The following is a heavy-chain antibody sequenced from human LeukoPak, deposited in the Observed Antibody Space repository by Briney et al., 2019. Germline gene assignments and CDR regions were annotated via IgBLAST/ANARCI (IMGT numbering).Heavy chain of an antibody. CDR3: ARVYYDSSGYYRVRDGFDY. CDR2: MNPNSGNT. Sequence: ASVKVSCKASGYTFTSYDINWVRQATGQGLEWMGWMNPNSGNTGYAQKFQGRVTMTRNTSISTAYTELSSLRSEDTAVYYCARVYYDSSGYYRVRDGFDYWGQGTLVTVSS. V-gene: IGHV1-8*01. J-gene: IGHJ4*02. D-gene: IGHD3-22*01. CDR1: GYTFTSYD.